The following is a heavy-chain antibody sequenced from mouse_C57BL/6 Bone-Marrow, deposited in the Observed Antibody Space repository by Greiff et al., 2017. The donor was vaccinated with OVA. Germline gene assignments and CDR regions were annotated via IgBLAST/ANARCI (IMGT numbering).Heavy chain of an antibody. D-gene: IGHD4-1*01. CDR1: GYTFTDYY. J-gene: IGHJ2*01. CDR2: IYPGSGNT. V-gene: IGHV1-76*01. Sequence: LQESGAELVRPGASVKLSCKASGYTFTDYYINWVKQRPGQGLEWIARIYPGSGNTYYNEKFKGKATLTAEKSSSTAYMQLSSLTSEDSAVYFCARWSLQLTGTFYFDYWGQGTTLTVSS. CDR3: ARWSLQLTGTFYFDY.